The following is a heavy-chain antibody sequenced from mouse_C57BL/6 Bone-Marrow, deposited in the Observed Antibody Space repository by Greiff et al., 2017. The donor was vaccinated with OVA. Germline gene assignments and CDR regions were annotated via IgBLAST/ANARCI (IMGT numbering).Heavy chain of an antibody. CDR3: ARPRSTMVTRFAY. J-gene: IGHJ3*01. D-gene: IGHD2-2*01. CDR2: INPGSGGT. CDR1: GYAFTNYL. V-gene: IGHV1-54*01. Sequence: QVQLKESGAELVRPGTSVKVSCKASGYAFTNYLIEWVKQRPGQGLEWIGVINPGSGGTNYNEKFKGKATLTADKSSSTAYMQLSSLTSEDSAVYFCARPRSTMVTRFAYWGQGTLVTVSA.